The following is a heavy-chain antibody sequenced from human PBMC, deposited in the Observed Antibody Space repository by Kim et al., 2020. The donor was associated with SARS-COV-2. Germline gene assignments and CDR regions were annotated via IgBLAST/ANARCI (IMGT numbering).Heavy chain of an antibody. CDR3: TTATSGTRPWAVYYGTDV. V-gene: IGHV3-15*01. Sequence: GGSLRLSCAASGFTFSNAWMSWVRQAPGKGLEWVGRIKSKTDGGTTDYAAPVKGRFTISRDDSKNTLYLQMNSLKTEATAVYYCTTATSGTRPWAVYYGTDVWGEGTTVTVSS. CDR1: GFTFSNAW. J-gene: IGHJ6*04. CDR2: IKSKTDGGTT. D-gene: IGHD1-1*01.